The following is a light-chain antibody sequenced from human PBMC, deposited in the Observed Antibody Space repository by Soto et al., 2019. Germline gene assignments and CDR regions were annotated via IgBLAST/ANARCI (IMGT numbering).Light chain of an antibody. Sequence: QSALTQPPSASGSPGQSVTISCTGTSSDVGGYNYVSWYQQHPGKAPKFLIFEVSRRPSGVPDRFSGSKSGNTASLTVSGLQADDEADYYCSSYAGSNNTVIFVGGTKLTVL. J-gene: IGLJ2*01. CDR3: SSYAGSNNTVI. V-gene: IGLV2-8*01. CDR2: EVS. CDR1: SSDVGGYNY.